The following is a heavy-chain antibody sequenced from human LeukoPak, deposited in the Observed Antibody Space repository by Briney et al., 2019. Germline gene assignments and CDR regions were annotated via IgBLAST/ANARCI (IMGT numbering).Heavy chain of an antibody. V-gene: IGHV4-4*07. CDR1: GGSLSSYY. Sequence: SETLSLTCPVSGGSLSSYYWSWIRQPAGKGREGIGRIYTSGSNNYNPSLKSRVTMSVDTSKNQFSLKLSSVTAADTAVYYCARELQTNYYYYYDMDVWGQGTTVTVSS. CDR3: ARELQTNYYYYYDMDV. J-gene: IGHJ6*02. D-gene: IGHD3-10*01. CDR2: IYTSGSN.